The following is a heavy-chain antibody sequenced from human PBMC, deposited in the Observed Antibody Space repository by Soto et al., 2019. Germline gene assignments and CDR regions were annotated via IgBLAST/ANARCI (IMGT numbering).Heavy chain of an antibody. CDR2: VYHTGST. D-gene: IGHD2-2*01. J-gene: IGHJ6*02. CDR3: ARELNFVVIPSAHCYGVDV. V-gene: IGHV4-30-4*01. Sequence: SETLSLTCTVSGASISSGDYYWSWIRQPPGMGLEWIGYVYHTGSTYYNPSLKSRLTISVDTSENQFSLKLSSVTAADTAVYYCARELNFVVIPSAHCYGVDVWGQGTTVTVSS. CDR1: GASISSGDYY.